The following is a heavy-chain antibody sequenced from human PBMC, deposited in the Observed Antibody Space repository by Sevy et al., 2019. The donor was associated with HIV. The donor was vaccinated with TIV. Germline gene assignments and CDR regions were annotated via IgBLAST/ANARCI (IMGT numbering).Heavy chain of an antibody. D-gene: IGHD3-22*01. CDR3: AGGRYDSSGSFDAFDI. CDR1: GFTFISNA. CDR2: IYGSSGAT. Sequence: GGSLRLSCKPSGFTFISNAMNWVRQAPGKGLEWVSTIYGSSGATYYGDSVKGRFTISRDNSKNTLYLQMNSLRTEDTAVYYCAGGRYDSSGSFDAFDIWGQGTMVTVSS. V-gene: IGHV3-23*01. J-gene: IGHJ3*02.